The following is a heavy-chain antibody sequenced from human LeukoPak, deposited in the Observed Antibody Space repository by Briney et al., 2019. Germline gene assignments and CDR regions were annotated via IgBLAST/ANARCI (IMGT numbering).Heavy chain of an antibody. CDR1: GFSVSNNY. J-gene: IGHJ4*02. Sequence: PGGSLRLSCAASGFSVSNNYMSWVRQAPGKGLEWVSLIYSGGDKRYAASVKGRFTISRDNSKNTLYLQMNSLRAEDTAVYYCVIAVTSQPFDYWGQGTLVTVSS. D-gene: IGHD2-21*02. CDR2: IYSGGDK. V-gene: IGHV3-53*01. CDR3: VIAVTSQPFDY.